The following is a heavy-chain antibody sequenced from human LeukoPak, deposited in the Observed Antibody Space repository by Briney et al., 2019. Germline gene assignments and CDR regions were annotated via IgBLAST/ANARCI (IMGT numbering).Heavy chain of an antibody. D-gene: IGHD2-15*01. Sequence: GGPLRLSCSASGFTFSPYPMHWVRRAPGKGLECVSAFSPNGGTTNYADSVKGRFTISRDNSKNTLYLQMSSLRPEDTAVYYCVRRGSAGEFDFWGQGTLVTVSS. J-gene: IGHJ4*02. CDR2: FSPNGGTT. V-gene: IGHV3-64D*09. CDR3: VRRGSAGEFDF. CDR1: GFTFSPYP.